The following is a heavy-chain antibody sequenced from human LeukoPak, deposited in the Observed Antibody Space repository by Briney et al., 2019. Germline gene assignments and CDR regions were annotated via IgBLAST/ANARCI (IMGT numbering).Heavy chain of an antibody. J-gene: IGHJ4*02. D-gene: IGHD3-10*01. Sequence: SETLSLTCAVSGYSISSGYYWGWIRQPPGKGLEWIGSIYHSGSTYYNPSLKSRVTTSVDTSKNQFSLKLSSVTAADTAVYYCARHPKYYYGSGSSFDYWGQGTLVTVSS. CDR2: IYHSGST. CDR1: GYSISSGYY. CDR3: ARHPKYYYGSGSSFDY. V-gene: IGHV4-38-2*01.